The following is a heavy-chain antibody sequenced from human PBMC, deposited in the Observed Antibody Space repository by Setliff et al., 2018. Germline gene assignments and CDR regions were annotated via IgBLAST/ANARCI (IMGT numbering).Heavy chain of an antibody. Sequence: SETLSLTCNASGDSISSTYHWGWIRQSPGKGLEWIGTIYHSGNTYYSPSLNSRLTISVDTSKNQFSLKLSSVTAADTALYYCTVYNTGSSKDHYWGQGTPVTVSS. J-gene: IGHJ4*02. CDR3: TVYNTGSSKDHY. D-gene: IGHD2-8*02. CDR1: GDSISSTYH. V-gene: IGHV4-38-2*02. CDR2: IYHSGNT.